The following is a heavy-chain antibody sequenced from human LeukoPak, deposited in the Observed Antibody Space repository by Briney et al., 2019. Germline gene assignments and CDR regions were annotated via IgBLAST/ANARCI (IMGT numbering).Heavy chain of an antibody. J-gene: IGHJ4*02. CDR3: GGFGYEAGVDL. V-gene: IGHV3-7*01. CDR2: IKPDGSET. CDR1: GITGRTYW. Sequence: GGSLRLSCAGSGITGRTYWMMWVRQAPGEGLEFVANIKPDGSETYYADSVRGRFTISRDNANNLLYLQMNSLRGEDTAVYYCGGFGYEAGVDLWGQGTLVTVSS. D-gene: IGHD2-15*01.